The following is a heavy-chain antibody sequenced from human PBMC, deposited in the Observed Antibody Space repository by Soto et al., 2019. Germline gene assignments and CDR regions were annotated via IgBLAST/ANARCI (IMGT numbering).Heavy chain of an antibody. Sequence: QPGGSLRLSCAASGFTFSSYAMSWVRQAPGKGLEWVSAISGSGGSTYYADSVKGRFTISRDNSKNTLYLQMNSLRAEDTAVYYCAKKSEYYDFWSGYYGTGPHYGMDVWGQGTTVTVSS. J-gene: IGHJ6*02. CDR1: GFTFSSYA. CDR3: AKKSEYYDFWSGYYGTGPHYGMDV. V-gene: IGHV3-23*01. CDR2: ISGSGGST. D-gene: IGHD3-3*01.